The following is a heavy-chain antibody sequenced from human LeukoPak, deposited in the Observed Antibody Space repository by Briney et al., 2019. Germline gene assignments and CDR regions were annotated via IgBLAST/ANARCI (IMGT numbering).Heavy chain of an antibody. V-gene: IGHV1-18*01. J-gene: IGHJ6*03. Sequence: ASVNVSCKASGYTFISYGISWVRQAPGQGLEWMGWIGAYNGNTNYGQKLQGRVTMTTDTSTSTAYMELRSLRSDDTAVYYCARGPEARYCSSTSCFDYYYYYMDVWAKGPRSPSP. CDR2: IGAYNGNT. CDR3: ARGPEARYCSSTSCFDYYYYYMDV. CDR1: GYTFISYG. D-gene: IGHD2-2*01.